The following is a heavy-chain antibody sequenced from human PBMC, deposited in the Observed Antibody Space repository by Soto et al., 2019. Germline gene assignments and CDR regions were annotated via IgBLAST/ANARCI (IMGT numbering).Heavy chain of an antibody. CDR1: GYTFTGYY. Sequence: ASVKVSCKASGYTFTGYYMHWVRQAPGQGLEWMGWINPNSGGTNYAQKFQGWVTMTRDTSISTAYMELSRLRSDDTAVYYCARDAVTIFTGVGTFDYYGMDVWGQGTTVTVSS. CDR3: ARDAVTIFTGVGTFDYYGMDV. CDR2: INPNSGGT. D-gene: IGHD3-9*01. V-gene: IGHV1-2*04. J-gene: IGHJ6*02.